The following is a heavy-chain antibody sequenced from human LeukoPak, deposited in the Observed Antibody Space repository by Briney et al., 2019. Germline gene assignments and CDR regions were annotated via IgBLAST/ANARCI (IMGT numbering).Heavy chain of an antibody. V-gene: IGHV3-66*04. Sequence: GGSLRLSCVGSGFTVTTNNMYWVRQAPGKGLECVSTCLAGGLLHYADSVRDRFIISRDTSKNTLYLQMSSLSAEDTAVYYCGRRFCNSCPLDFWGQGTLVTVSS. CDR3: GRRFCNSCPLDF. D-gene: IGHD2-21*01. J-gene: IGHJ4*02. CDR2: CLAGGLL. CDR1: GFTVTTNN.